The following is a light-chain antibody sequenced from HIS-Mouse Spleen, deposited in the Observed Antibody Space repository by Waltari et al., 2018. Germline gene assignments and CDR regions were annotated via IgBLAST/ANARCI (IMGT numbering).Light chain of an antibody. V-gene: IGLV2-14*03. CDR1: SSDVGGYNY. J-gene: IGLJ1*01. CDR3: SSYTSSSTYV. CDR2: DVS. Sequence: QSALTQPASVSGSPGQSITIPCTGNSSDVGGYNYVSLYQQHPGKAPKLMIYDVSNRPSGVSNRFSGSKSGNTASLTISGLQAEDEADYYCSSYTSSSTYVFGTGTKVTVL.